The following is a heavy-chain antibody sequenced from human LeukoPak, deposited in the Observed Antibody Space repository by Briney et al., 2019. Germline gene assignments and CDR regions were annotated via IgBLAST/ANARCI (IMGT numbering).Heavy chain of an antibody. CDR3: ARASLNSYYGSGSYPDY. D-gene: IGHD3-10*01. CDR1: GGSISSYY. J-gene: IGHJ4*02. Sequence: SETLSLTCTVSGGSISSYYWSWIRQPAGKGLEWIGRIYTSGSTNYNPSLKSRVTISVDRSKNQFSLQLSPVTAADTAVYYCARASLNSYYGSGSYPDYWGQGTLVTVSS. CDR2: IYTSGST. V-gene: IGHV4-4*07.